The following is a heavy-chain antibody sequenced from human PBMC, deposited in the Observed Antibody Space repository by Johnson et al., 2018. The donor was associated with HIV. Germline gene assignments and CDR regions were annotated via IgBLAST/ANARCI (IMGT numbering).Heavy chain of an antibody. CDR1: GFSVSNNY. V-gene: IGHV3-13*01. J-gene: IGHJ3*02. Sequence: VQLVESGGGLIQPGGSLRLSCAASGFSVSNNYMSWVRQAPGKGLEWVSVIGTAGDTYSPGSVKGRFTISRENAKNSLYLQMNSLRAGDTAVYYCARGGVTGEDHAFDIWGQGTMVTVSS. CDR3: ARGGVTGEDHAFDI. CDR2: IGTAGDT. D-gene: IGHD7-27*01.